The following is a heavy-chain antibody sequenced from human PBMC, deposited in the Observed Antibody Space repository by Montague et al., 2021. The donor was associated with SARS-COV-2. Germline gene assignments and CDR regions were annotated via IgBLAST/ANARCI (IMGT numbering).Heavy chain of an antibody. Sequence: SETLSLTCTVSGGSISSYYWSWIRQPPGKGLEWIGNIYYSGSTNYNPSXXSRVTISVDTSKNQFSLKLSSVTAADTAVYYCARGIPRPMRWLLVVDDASDICGQGTMITVSS. J-gene: IGHJ3*02. CDR1: GGSISSYY. CDR3: ARGIPRPMRWLLVVDDASDI. CDR2: IYYSGST. V-gene: IGHV4-59*01. D-gene: IGHD3-22*01.